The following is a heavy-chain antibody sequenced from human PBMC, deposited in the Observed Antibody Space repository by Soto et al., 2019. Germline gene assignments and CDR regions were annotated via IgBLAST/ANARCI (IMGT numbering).Heavy chain of an antibody. D-gene: IGHD3-22*01. CDR1: GLTFNNYD. Sequence: EVQLLESGGGSIQPGGSLRLSCAASGLTFNNYDMSWVRQAPGKGLERVATVGYSSDTTSYADSVMGRFTISRDNSKNMLYLQMNSLRAEDTALYYCANRNYDDRNGYTYPYFDFWGQGTLVTVSS. CDR2: VGYSSDTT. V-gene: IGHV3-23*01. J-gene: IGHJ4*02. CDR3: ANRNYDDRNGYTYPYFDF.